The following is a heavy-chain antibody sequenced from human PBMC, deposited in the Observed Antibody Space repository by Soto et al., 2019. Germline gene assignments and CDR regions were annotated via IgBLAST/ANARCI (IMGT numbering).Heavy chain of an antibody. CDR3: ASRDPGTSVDY. Sequence: SETLSLTCAVSGGSFTSNNWWTWVRQPPGQGLEWIGEIYRTGSTNYNPSLKSRVTLSLDKSENQFSLKVTSLTAADTAVYYCASRDPGTSVDYWGQGTLVTVSS. D-gene: IGHD1-7*01. CDR2: IYRTGST. J-gene: IGHJ4*02. V-gene: IGHV4-4*02. CDR1: GGSFTSNNW.